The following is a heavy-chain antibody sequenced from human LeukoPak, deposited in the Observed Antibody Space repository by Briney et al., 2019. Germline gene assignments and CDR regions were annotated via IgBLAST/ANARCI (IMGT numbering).Heavy chain of an antibody. Sequence: GASVKVSCKASGYTFTSYDINWVRQATGQGLEWMGWMNPNSGNTGYAQKFQGRVTMTRNTSISTAYMELSSLRSEDTAVYYCARGPYYGSGSYNWFDPWGQGTLVTVSS. CDR3: ARGPYYGSGSYNWFDP. CDR1: GYTFTSYD. J-gene: IGHJ5*02. CDR2: MNPNSGNT. D-gene: IGHD3-10*01. V-gene: IGHV1-8*01.